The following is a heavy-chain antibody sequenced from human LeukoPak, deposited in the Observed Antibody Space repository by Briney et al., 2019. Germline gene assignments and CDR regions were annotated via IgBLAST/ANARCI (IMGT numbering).Heavy chain of an antibody. CDR2: ISAYNGNT. J-gene: IGHJ4*02. V-gene: IGHV1-18*01. CDR3: ARDHPNCSGGSCYLY. Sequence: ASVKVSCKASGYTFTSYGISWVRQAPGQGLEWMGWISAYNGNTNYAQKFQGRVTITADESTSTAYMELSSLRSEDTAVYYCARDHPNCSGGSCYLYWGQGTLVTVSS. D-gene: IGHD2-15*01. CDR1: GYTFTSYG.